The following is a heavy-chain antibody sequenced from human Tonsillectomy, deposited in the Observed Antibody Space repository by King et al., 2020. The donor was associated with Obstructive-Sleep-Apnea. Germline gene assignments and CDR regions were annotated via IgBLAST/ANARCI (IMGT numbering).Heavy chain of an antibody. D-gene: IGHD1-26*01. V-gene: IGHV3-15*01. Sequence: VQLVESGGGLVKPGGSLRLSCVASGFSFSGAWMSWVRQASGKGLEWIGRIKSRSDGGAIEDAAGVKGRFTISRDDSKDTLYLQMNSLKIDDTAVYFCSTGAKRRAMDVWGQGTTVTVSS. CDR3: STGAKRRAMDV. CDR2: IKSRSDGGAI. CDR1: GFSFSGAW. J-gene: IGHJ6*02.